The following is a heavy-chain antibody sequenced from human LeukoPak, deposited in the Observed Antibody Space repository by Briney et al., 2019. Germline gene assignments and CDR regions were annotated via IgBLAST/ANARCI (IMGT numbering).Heavy chain of an antibody. V-gene: IGHV5-51*01. D-gene: IGHD2-2*01. J-gene: IGHJ4*02. CDR1: GYSFSSYW. CDR2: IYPGDSDT. Sequence: PGEALKISCKGSGYSFSSYWIGWVRQMPGKGLEWMGIIYPGDSDTRYSPSFQGQVTISADRSISTAYLQWSSLTASDTAMYYCARQLGYCSSTTCPADNWGQGTLVTVSS. CDR3: ARQLGYCSSTTCPADN.